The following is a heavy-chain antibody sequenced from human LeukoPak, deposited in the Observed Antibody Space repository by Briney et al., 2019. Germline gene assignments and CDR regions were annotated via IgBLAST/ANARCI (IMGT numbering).Heavy chain of an antibody. CDR2: IYYTGST. CDR3: ARVPARRVVTTPTYFDY. J-gene: IGHJ4*02. D-gene: IGHD2-21*02. CDR1: GCSISTYY. V-gene: IGHV4-59*01. Sequence: AETLSLTCTLSGCSISTYYWSWFRQPPGKGLEWIGYIYYTGSTDYNPSLKSRVTMSVDTSNNQFSLKLSSVTAADTAVYSCARVPARRVVTTPTYFDYWGQGTLVTVSS.